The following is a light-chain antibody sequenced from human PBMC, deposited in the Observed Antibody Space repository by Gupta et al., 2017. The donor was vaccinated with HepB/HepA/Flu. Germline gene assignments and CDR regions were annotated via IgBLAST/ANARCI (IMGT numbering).Light chain of an antibody. J-gene: IGKJ5*01. CDR1: QSVSSH. CDR2: SAS. CDR3: QQSYGSNT. Sequence: DIQMTQSPFSLSASVGDRVTFSCRASQSVSSHLNWYQQKPGKAPKLLIYSASRWQSGVPPRFSGSGSGTDFTLTRTKWRPEDFATYCLQQSYGSNTFGQGTQMEIK. V-gene: IGKV1-39*01.